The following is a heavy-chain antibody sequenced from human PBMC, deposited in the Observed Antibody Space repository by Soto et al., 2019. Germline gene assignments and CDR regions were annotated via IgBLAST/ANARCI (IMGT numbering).Heavy chain of an antibody. V-gene: IGHV3-21*01. D-gene: IGHD1-1*01. CDR2: ISSSSSYI. CDR3: ARVSIGILDPHETGTTNWFDP. Sequence: GGSLRLSCAASGFTFSSYSMNWVRQAPGKGLEWVSSISSSSSYIYYADSVKGRFTISRDNAKNSLYLQMNSLRAEDTAVYYCARVSIGILDPHETGTTNWFDPWGQGTLVTVSS. CDR1: GFTFSSYS. J-gene: IGHJ5*02.